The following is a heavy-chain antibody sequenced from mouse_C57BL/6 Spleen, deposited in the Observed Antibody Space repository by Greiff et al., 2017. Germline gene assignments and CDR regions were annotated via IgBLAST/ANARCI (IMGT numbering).Heavy chain of an antibody. CDR2: ISSGSSTI. CDR3: ARALTGTGAMDY. V-gene: IGHV5-17*01. D-gene: IGHD4-1*01. Sequence: EVMLVESGGGLVKPGGSLKLSCAASGFTFSDSGMHWVRQAPETGLEWVAYISSGSSTIYYADTVKGRFTISRDNAKNTLFLQMTSLRSEDTAMYYCARALTGTGAMDYWGQGTSVTVSS. CDR1: GFTFSDSG. J-gene: IGHJ4*01.